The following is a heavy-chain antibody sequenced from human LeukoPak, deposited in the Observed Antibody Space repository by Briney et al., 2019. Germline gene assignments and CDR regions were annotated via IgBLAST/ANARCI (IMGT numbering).Heavy chain of an antibody. Sequence: GESLKISCEGSGYSFSNYWIGWVRQMPGKGLEWMGNIYPDESNTRYSPSFQGQVTISADKSISTAYLQWSSLKASDTAMYYCARLLAAPYYINFWGQGTLVTVSS. CDR2: IYPDESNT. CDR1: GYSFSNYW. V-gene: IGHV5-51*01. D-gene: IGHD6-25*01. CDR3: ARLLAAPYYINF. J-gene: IGHJ4*02.